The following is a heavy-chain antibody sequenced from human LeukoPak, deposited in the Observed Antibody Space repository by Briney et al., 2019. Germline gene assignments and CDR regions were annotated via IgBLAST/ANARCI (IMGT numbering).Heavy chain of an antibody. CDR1: GFIFSDYG. CDR2: IWSDGSNR. D-gene: IGHD4-11*01. V-gene: IGHV3-33*01. CDR3: ARDAQRGFDYSNSLEY. J-gene: IGHJ4*01. Sequence: PGRSLRLSCAASGFIFSDYGMHWVRQAPGKGLEWVAVIWSDGSNRFYAGSVKGRFTISRYNSQNTLFLQMNSLRAEDTAMYYCARDAQRGFDYSNSLEYWGHGTLVTVSS.